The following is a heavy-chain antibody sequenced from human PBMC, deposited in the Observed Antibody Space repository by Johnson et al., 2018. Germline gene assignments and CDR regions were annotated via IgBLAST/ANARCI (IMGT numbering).Heavy chain of an antibody. CDR2: IVYSGST. J-gene: IGHJ3*02. Sequence: VHLVESGPGLVKXSETLSLTCTVSGGSISSYYWSWIRQPPGKGLEWIGYIVYSGSTNYNPSLKSRVTISVETSKNQFSLKLSSVTAADTAVYYCARYPGTAFDIWGQGTMVTVSS. V-gene: IGHV4-59*01. CDR3: ARYPGTAFDI. D-gene: IGHD1-26*01. CDR1: GGSISSYY.